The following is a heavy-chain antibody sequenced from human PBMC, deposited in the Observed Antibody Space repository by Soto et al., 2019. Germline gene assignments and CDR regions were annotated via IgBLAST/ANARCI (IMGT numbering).Heavy chain of an antibody. Sequence: SETLALTCTVSGCAISSYYWSWIRQPPGKGLEWIGYIYYSGSTNYNPSLKSRVTISVDASKNQFSLKLSSVTAADTAVYYCARAGYSSSSDFDYWGQGTLVTVSS. CDR3: ARAGYSSSSDFDY. CDR1: GCAISSYY. CDR2: IYYSGST. D-gene: IGHD6-6*01. V-gene: IGHV4-59*01. J-gene: IGHJ4*02.